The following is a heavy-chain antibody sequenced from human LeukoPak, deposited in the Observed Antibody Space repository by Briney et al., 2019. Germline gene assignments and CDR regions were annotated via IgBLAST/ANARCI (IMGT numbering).Heavy chain of an antibody. J-gene: IGHJ5*02. D-gene: IGHD5-12*01. V-gene: IGHV1-18*01. CDR3: ARDDVRAYSGYDSHIP. CDR2: ISAYNGNT. CDR1: GYTFTSYG. Sequence: GASVKVSCKASGYTFTSYGVSWVRQAPGQGLEWMGWISAYNGNTNYAQKLQGRVTMTTDTSTSTAYMELRSLRSDDTAVYYCARDDVRAYSGYDSHIPWGQGTLVTVSS.